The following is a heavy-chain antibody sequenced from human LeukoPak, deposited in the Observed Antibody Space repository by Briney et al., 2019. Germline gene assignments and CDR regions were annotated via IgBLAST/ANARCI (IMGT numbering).Heavy chain of an antibody. J-gene: IGHJ2*01. Sequence: TGGSLRLSCAASGFTFSSYEMNWVRQAPGKGLEWVSYISSSGGTIYYADSVKGRFTISRDNAKNSLYLQMNSLRAEDTAVYYCARDFRTVTTIYFDLWGRGTLVTVSS. CDR3: ARDFRTVTTIYFDL. D-gene: IGHD4-17*01. CDR2: ISSSGGTI. V-gene: IGHV3-48*03. CDR1: GFTFSSYE.